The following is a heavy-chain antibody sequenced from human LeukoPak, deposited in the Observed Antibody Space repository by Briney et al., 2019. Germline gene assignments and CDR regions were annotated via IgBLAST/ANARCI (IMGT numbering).Heavy chain of an antibody. CDR3: AGLTRRFGEIPFDY. J-gene: IGHJ4*02. D-gene: IGHD3-10*01. Sequence: SETLSLTCTVSGGSISSYYWSWIRQPPGKGLEYIWYIYYSGSTDYNPSLKSRVTMSLDMSKKQFSLKLSSVTAADTAVYYCAGLTRRFGEIPFDYWGQGTLVTVSS. CDR1: GGSISSYY. V-gene: IGHV4-59*08. CDR2: IYYSGST.